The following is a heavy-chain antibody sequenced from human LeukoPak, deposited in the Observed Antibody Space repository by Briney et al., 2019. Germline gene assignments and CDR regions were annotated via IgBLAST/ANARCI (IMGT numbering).Heavy chain of an antibody. CDR2: IYPRDGST. CDR3: ARDQEGFDY. J-gene: IGHJ4*02. Sequence: GASVNVSCKPSGYTFTSNYIHWVRQAPGQGLEWMGMIYPRDGSTSYAQKFQGRVTVTRDTSTSTVHMDLSGLRSEDTAVYYCARDQEGFDYWGQGPLVTVSS. CDR1: GYTFTSNY. V-gene: IGHV1-46*01.